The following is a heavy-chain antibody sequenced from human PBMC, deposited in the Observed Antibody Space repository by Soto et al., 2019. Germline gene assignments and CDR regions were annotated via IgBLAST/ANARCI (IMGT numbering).Heavy chain of an antibody. Sequence: QVQLVQSGAEVRKPGSSVKVSCKASGGTFSRHAISWMRRAPGQGLEWMGGIIPIFGTANHAQKFQGRVTIIADESTSTVYMELSSLRSEDTAMYYCARGWGYDSNDYYYAYWGQGTLVIVSS. CDR2: IIPIFGTA. CDR1: GGTFSRHA. D-gene: IGHD3-22*01. J-gene: IGHJ4*02. CDR3: ARGWGYDSNDYYYAY. V-gene: IGHV1-69*01.